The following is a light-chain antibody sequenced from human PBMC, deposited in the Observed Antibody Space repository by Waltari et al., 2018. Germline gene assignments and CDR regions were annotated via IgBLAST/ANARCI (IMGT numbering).Light chain of an antibody. J-gene: IGKJ3*01. Sequence: EIIMAASPTPLSFFPGGRATLSCRASQSVSSNLAWHQQKPGQAPRLLIYGASSRATGIPARFSGSGSGTEFTLTISSLQSEDFAVYYCQQYSSWPPTFGPGTKVDIK. CDR2: GAS. V-gene: IGKV3-15*01. CDR3: QQYSSWPPT. CDR1: QSVSSN.